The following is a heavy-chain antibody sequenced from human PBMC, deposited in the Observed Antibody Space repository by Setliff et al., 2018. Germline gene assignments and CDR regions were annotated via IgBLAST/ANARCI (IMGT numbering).Heavy chain of an antibody. Sequence: VASVKVSCKASGYTFTSYGISWVRQAPGQGLEWMGWISAYNGNTNYAQKLQGRVTMTTDTSTSTAYMELRSLRSDDTAVYYCARDYYDSSGPPAVGMDVWGQGTTVTVS. D-gene: IGHD3-22*01. CDR2: ISAYNGNT. V-gene: IGHV1-18*01. CDR3: ARDYYDSSGPPAVGMDV. J-gene: IGHJ6*02. CDR1: GYTFTSYG.